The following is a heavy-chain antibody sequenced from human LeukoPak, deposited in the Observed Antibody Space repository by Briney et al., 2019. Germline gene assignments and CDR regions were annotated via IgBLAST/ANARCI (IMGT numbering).Heavy chain of an antibody. D-gene: IGHD3-3*01. Sequence: SETLSLTCTVSGGSISSYYWGWIRQPPGKGLEWIGSIYYSESTYYNPSLKSRVTISVDTSKNQFSLKLSSVTAADTAVYYCARYVLPYEFWRGYPYYYYYMDVWGKGNMVTVFS. V-gene: IGHV4-39*01. CDR2: IYYSEST. CDR1: GGSISSYY. CDR3: ARYVLPYEFWRGYPYYYYYMDV. J-gene: IGHJ6*03.